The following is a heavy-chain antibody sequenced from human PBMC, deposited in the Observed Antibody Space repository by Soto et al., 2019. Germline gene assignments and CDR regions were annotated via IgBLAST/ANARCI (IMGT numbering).Heavy chain of an antibody. J-gene: IGHJ4*02. V-gene: IGHV4-31*03. CDR2: IYYSGST. CDR1: GGSISSGGYY. D-gene: IGHD3-10*01. Sequence: QVQLQESGPGLVKPSQTLSLTCTVSGGSISSGGYYWSWIRQHPRKGLEWIGYIYYSGSTYSNPCLKSRFTISVDASKNQFSLKLSSVTAADTAGYYCARGDELSDPFDYWGEGTLVTVSS. CDR3: ARGDELSDPFDY.